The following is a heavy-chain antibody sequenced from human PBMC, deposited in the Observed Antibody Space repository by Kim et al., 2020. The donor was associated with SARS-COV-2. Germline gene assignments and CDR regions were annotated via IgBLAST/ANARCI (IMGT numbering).Heavy chain of an antibody. V-gene: IGHV3-33*01. D-gene: IGHD2-15*01. J-gene: IGHJ6*03. Sequence: YYAASGKGRFTSSRDNPKHMLNLRMNSLRVEDTAVYYCARGRGSYYYYMDVWGKGPTVTVSS. CDR3: ARGRGSYYYYMDV.